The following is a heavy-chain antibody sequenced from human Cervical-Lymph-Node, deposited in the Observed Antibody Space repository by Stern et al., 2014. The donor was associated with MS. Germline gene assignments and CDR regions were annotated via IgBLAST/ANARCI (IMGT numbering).Heavy chain of an antibody. CDR1: GSTFSTSW. CDR3: TRFLQSGWSDLFDS. CDR2: IKRDGSET. Sequence: QLEESGGGLVQPGGSQRLSCVASGSTFSTSWMSWVRQAPGKGLEWVANIKRDGSETYYLDSVKGRFTISRDNAKSSLYLEMNSLRAEDTAVYYCTRFLQSGWSDLFDSWGRGTLVTVSS. J-gene: IGHJ5*01. D-gene: IGHD6-19*01. V-gene: IGHV3-7*01.